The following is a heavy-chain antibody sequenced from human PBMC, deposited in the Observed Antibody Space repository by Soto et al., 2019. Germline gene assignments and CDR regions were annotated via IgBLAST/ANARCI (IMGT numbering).Heavy chain of an antibody. CDR1: EFNVMSYW. Sequence: WGSLRLSCAVSEFNVMSYWMSWVRQAPGKGLEWVASIKEDGSEIYYLQSVRGRFTISRDSAGNALHLAMNYLSAEDTGVYFCARDIGFDYVNWGQGTLVTVSS. D-gene: IGHD3-16*01. V-gene: IGHV3-7*01. CDR2: IKEDGSEI. J-gene: IGHJ4*02. CDR3: ARDIGFDYVN.